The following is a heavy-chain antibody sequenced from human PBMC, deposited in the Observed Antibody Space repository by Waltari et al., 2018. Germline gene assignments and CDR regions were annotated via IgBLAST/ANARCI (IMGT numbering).Heavy chain of an antibody. J-gene: IGHJ5*02. Sequence: EVQLLESGGGLVQPGGSLRLSCAASGFTFSSYAMSWVRQAPGKGLEWVSVIYSGGSTYYADSVKGRFTISRDNSKNTLYLQMNSLRAEDTAVYYCAKDPGGSYGWFDPWGQGTLVTVSS. CDR1: GFTFSSYA. V-gene: IGHV3-23*03. D-gene: IGHD1-26*01. CDR2: IYSGGST. CDR3: AKDPGGSYGWFDP.